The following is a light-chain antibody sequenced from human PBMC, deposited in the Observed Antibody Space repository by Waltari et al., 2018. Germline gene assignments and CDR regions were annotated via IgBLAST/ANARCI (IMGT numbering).Light chain of an antibody. J-gene: IGLJ2*01. Sequence: QVALTQSPSASASLGASVKLTCTLSSGHSRYAIAWHQQQPERGPRFLMRLNSDGSHNKGDGISDRFSGSSSGADRYLIISNVQSEDDGDYYCQTWGSYWIFGGGTKLTVL. CDR3: QTWGSYWI. V-gene: IGLV4-69*01. CDR1: SGHSRYA. CDR2: LNSDGSH.